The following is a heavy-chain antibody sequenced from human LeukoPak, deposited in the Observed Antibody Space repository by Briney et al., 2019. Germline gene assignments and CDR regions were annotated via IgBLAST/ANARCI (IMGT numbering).Heavy chain of an antibody. CDR2: ISSSSSTI. J-gene: IGHJ4*02. V-gene: IGHV3-48*01. CDR3: ARDYRFRGSYYSYFDY. Sequence: GGSLRLSCAASGFTFSSYSMNWVRQAPGKGLEWVSYISSSSSTIYYADSVKGRFTISRDNAKNSLYLQMNSLRAEDTAVYYCARDYRFRGSYYSYFDYWGQGTLVTVSS. D-gene: IGHD1-26*01. CDR1: GFTFSSYS.